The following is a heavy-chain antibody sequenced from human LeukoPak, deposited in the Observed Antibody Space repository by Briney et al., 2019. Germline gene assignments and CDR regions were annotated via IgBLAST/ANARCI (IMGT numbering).Heavy chain of an antibody. CDR2: VNPNSGDT. J-gene: IGHJ5*01. D-gene: IGHD1-26*01. Sequence: ASVKVPCKASGYTFTGYYLHWVRQAPGQGLEWMGCVNPNSGDTNYAQKFQGSVTMTRDTSISTVYTELSRLRSDDTAVYYCARASGSYWWFDSWGQGTLVTVSS. CDR3: ARASGSYWWFDS. V-gene: IGHV1-2*02. CDR1: GYTFTGYY.